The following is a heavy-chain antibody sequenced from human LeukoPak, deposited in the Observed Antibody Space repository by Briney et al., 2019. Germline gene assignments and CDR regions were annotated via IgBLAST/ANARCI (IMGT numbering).Heavy chain of an antibody. CDR1: GDSTSRYY. Sequence: PSETLSLTCTVSGDSTSRYYWSWIRQPPGKGLEWIGEINHSGSTNYNPSLKSRVTISVDTSKNQFSLKLSSVTAADTAVYYCARFAYRSRTLDYWGQGTLVTVSS. CDR3: ARFAYRSRTLDY. D-gene: IGHD6-13*01. CDR2: INHSGST. V-gene: IGHV4-34*01. J-gene: IGHJ4*02.